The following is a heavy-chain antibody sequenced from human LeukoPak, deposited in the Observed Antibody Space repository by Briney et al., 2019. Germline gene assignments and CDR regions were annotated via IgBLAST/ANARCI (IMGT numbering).Heavy chain of an antibody. J-gene: IGHJ4*02. CDR3: AREGPRGNSQFDY. CDR2: ISYDGSNK. D-gene: IGHD2/OR15-2a*01. V-gene: IGHV3-30*04. Sequence: GGSLRLSCAASGFTFSSYAMHWVRQAPGKGLEWVAVISYDGSNKYYADSVKGRLTISRDNSKNTLYLQMNSLRAEDTAVYYCAREGPRGNSQFDYWGQGTLVTVSS. CDR1: GFTFSSYA.